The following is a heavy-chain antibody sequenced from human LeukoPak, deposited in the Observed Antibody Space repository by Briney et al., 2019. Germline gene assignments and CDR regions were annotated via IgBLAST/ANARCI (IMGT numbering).Heavy chain of an antibody. Sequence: PSETLSLTCTVSGGSISSYYWSWIRQPPGKGLEWIGYIYYSGSTNYNPSLKSRVTISVDTSKNQFSLKLSSVTAADTAVYYCARGYGDYDYFDYWGQGTLVTVSS. J-gene: IGHJ4*02. V-gene: IGHV4-59*01. CDR1: GGSISSYY. CDR2: IYYSGST. CDR3: ARGYGDYDYFDY. D-gene: IGHD4-17*01.